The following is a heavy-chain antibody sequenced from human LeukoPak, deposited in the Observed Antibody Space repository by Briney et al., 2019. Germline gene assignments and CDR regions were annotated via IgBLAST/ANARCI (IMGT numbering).Heavy chain of an antibody. J-gene: IGHJ5*02. Sequence: SETLSLTCTVSGGYISDYYWGWIRQPPGKGLEWIGYIYYSGSTNYNPSLKSRVTISVDTSKNQFSLKLSSVTAADTAVYYCARGAAYGDYVGWFDPWGQGTLVTVSS. CDR2: IYYSGST. CDR3: ARGAAYGDYVGWFDP. D-gene: IGHD4-17*01. CDR1: GGYISDYY. V-gene: IGHV4-59*01.